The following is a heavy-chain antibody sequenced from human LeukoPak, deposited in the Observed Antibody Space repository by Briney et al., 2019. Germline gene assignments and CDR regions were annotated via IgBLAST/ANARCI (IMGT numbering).Heavy chain of an antibody. CDR1: GGTFSSYA. J-gene: IGHJ6*03. Sequence: GASVKVSCKASGGTFSSYAISWVRQAPGQGLEWMGRIIPILGIANYAQKFQGRVTITADKSTSTAYMELSSLRSEDTAVYYCARVAGTKTYYYYYYYMDVWGKGTTVTVSS. CDR3: ARVAGTKTYYYYYYYMDV. D-gene: IGHD6-13*01. CDR2: IIPILGIA. V-gene: IGHV1-69*04.